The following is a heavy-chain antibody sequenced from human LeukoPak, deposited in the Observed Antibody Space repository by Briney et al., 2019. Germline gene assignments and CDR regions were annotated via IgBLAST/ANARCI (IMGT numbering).Heavy chain of an antibody. V-gene: IGHV3-66*01. CDR1: IFTVFSNY. Sequence: GGSLRLSCAASIFTVFSNYMTWVRQAPGKGLEWVSVIYSGGSTYYADSVKGRFTISRDNSKNTLYLQMNSLRAEDTAVYYCARTDYGDAYYFDYWGQGTLVTVSS. CDR3: ARTDYGDAYYFDY. D-gene: IGHD4-17*01. J-gene: IGHJ4*02. CDR2: IYSGGST.